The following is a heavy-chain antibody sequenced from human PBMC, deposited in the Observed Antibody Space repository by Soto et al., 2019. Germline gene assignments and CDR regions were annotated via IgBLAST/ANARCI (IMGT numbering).Heavy chain of an antibody. Sequence: QVQLQESGPGLVKPSETLSLTCTVSGGSVSSGSYYWSWIRQPPGKGLEWIGYIYYSGSTNYNPSRKSRVTISVDTSKNQFSLKLSSVTAADTAVYYCAREGCSGGSCYSRAGRGLDYWGQGTLVTVSS. CDR2: IYYSGST. V-gene: IGHV4-61*01. J-gene: IGHJ4*02. CDR1: GGSVSSGSYY. CDR3: AREGCSGGSCYSRAGRGLDY. D-gene: IGHD2-15*01.